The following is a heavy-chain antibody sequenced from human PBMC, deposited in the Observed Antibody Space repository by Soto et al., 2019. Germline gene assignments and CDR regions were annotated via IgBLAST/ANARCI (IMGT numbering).Heavy chain of an antibody. D-gene: IGHD3-3*01. V-gene: IGHV4-34*01. J-gene: IGHJ4*02. CDR1: GGSFSGYY. CDR2: INHSGST. CDR3: ARVYYDFWSGYYSHYFDY. Sequence: NPSETLSLTCAVYGGSFSGYYWSWIRQPPGKGLEWIGEINHSGSTNYNPSLKSRVTRSVDTSKNQFSLKLSSVTAADTAVYYCARVYYDFWSGYYSHYFDYWGQGTLVTVSS.